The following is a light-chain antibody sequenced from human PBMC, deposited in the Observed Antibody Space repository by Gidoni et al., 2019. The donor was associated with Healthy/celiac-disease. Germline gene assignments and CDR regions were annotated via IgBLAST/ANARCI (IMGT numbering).Light chain of an antibody. CDR2: GAS. J-gene: IGKJ4*01. CDR1: HIVSSY. CDR3: QQCYSWPLT. Sequence: MALSQSPPTLSLSPGDRATLYCSASHIVSSYLAWYQQKPGQAPRLLIYGASNRATGIPARFSGSGSGTDFTLTISSLEAEDVAVYYCQQCYSWPLTFGAGTKVEIK. V-gene: IGKV3-11*01.